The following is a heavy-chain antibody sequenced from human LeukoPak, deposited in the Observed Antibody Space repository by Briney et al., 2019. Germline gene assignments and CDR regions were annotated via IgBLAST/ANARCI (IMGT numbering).Heavy chain of an antibody. Sequence: GGSLRLSCAASGFTFSDYYMSWIRQAPGKGLEWVSYISSSGSTIYYADSVKGRFTISRDNAKNSLYLQMNSLRAEDTAMYYCARDENPTTDYYYGMDVWGQGTTVTVSS. CDR1: GFTFSDYY. J-gene: IGHJ6*02. D-gene: IGHD4-17*01. CDR3: ARDENPTTDYYYGMDV. V-gene: IGHV3-11*01. CDR2: ISSSGSTI.